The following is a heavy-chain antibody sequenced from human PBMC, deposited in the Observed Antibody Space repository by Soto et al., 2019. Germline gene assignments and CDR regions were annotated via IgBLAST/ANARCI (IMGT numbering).Heavy chain of an antibody. Sequence: PSETLSLTCTVSGGSISSGDYYWSWIRQPPGKGLEWIGYIYYSGSTYYNPSLKSRVTISVDTSKNQFSLKLSSVTAADTAVYYCARDLPPSGWNNWFDPWGQGTLVTVSS. D-gene: IGHD6-19*01. J-gene: IGHJ5*02. CDR1: GGSISSGDYY. V-gene: IGHV4-30-4*01. CDR2: IYYSGST. CDR3: ARDLPPSGWNNWFDP.